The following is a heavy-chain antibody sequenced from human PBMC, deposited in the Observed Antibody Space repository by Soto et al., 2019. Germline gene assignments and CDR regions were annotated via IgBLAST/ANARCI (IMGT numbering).Heavy chain of an antibody. CDR2: ITGYNGNT. CDR3: ARGGQYRYFDY. Sequence: ASVKVSCKASGYIFTLYGISWVRQAPGQGLEWMGWITGYNGNTKYAEEVQGRVTMTTDTPTNTAYMEVRGLTSDDTAVFYCARGGQYRYFDYWGQGTPVTVSS. D-gene: IGHD3-16*02. V-gene: IGHV1-18*01. J-gene: IGHJ4*02. CDR1: GYIFTLYG.